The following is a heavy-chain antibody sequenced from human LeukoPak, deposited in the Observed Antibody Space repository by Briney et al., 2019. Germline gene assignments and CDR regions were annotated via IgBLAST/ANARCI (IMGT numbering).Heavy chain of an antibody. V-gene: IGHV3-9*01. CDR3: AKVTTVTTTGASDI. D-gene: IGHD4-17*01. J-gene: IGHJ3*02. CDR2: ISWNSGSI. Sequence: GRSLRLSCAASGFTFDDYAMHWVRQAPGKGLEWVSGISWNSGSIGYADSVKGRFTISRDNAKNSLYLQMNSLRAEDTALYYCAKVTTVTTTGASDIWGQGTMVTVSS. CDR1: GFTFDDYA.